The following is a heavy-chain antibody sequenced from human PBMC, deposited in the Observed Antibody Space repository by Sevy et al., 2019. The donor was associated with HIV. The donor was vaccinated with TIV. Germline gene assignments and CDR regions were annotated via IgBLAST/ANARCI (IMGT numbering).Heavy chain of an antibody. Sequence: ASVNVSCKVSGGSFSNSDVIWVRQAPGQGLEWMGRIIPRFGTANYSQRFQGRVTITADESTRTVFIELSRLRSENTGLFFCARVGGAREGYDYVGSSFIDHWGQGTLVTVSS. CDR1: GGSFSNSD. J-gene: IGHJ4*02. CDR3: ARVGGAREGYDYVGSSFIDH. V-gene: IGHV1-69*13. D-gene: IGHD3-16*01. CDR2: IIPRFGTA.